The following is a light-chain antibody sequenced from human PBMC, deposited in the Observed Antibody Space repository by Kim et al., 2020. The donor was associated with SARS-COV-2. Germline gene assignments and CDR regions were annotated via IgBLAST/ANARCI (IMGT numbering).Light chain of an antibody. V-gene: IGLV1-47*01. J-gene: IGLJ3*02. CDR1: TSNIGSHS. CDR2: GSN. Sequence: QSVLTQPPSASGTPGQMVTISCSGSTSNIGSHSVHWFQQLPGTAPKILIYGSNYRPSGVPDRFSGSKSGTSASLAISGLRSEDEADYYCAAWDDSLSGRVFGGGTQLTVL. CDR3: AAWDDSLSGRV.